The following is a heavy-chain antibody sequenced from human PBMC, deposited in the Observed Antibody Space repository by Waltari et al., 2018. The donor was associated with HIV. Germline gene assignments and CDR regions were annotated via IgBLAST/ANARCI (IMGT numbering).Heavy chain of an antibody. D-gene: IGHD1-7*01. CDR1: GYHSTGST. Sequence: QVQLVQSGAEVKKPGDSVKVSCKASGYHSTGSTMPWLRQAPGHGLEWLGWINPNSGGTNYAQKFQGRVTMTRDTSISTAYMELSRLRSDDTAVYYCARDRARTTDYYYYGMDVWGQGTTVTVSS. CDR3: ARDRARTTDYYYYGMDV. J-gene: IGHJ6*02. CDR2: INPNSGGT. V-gene: IGHV1-2*02.